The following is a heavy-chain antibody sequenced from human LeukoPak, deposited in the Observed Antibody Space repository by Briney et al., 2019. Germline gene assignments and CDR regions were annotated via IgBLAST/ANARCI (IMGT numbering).Heavy chain of an antibody. CDR2: IRYDGSNK. V-gene: IGHV3-30*02. CDR3: AKDDGNYGDY. CDR1: GFTFSSYG. J-gene: IGHJ4*02. Sequence: QSGGSLRLSCAASGFTFSSYGMHWVRQAPGKGLEWLGFIRYDGSNKYYADSVKGRFPISRDNSKNTLYLQINSLKPEDTAVYYCAKDDGNYGDYWGQGTLVTVSS.